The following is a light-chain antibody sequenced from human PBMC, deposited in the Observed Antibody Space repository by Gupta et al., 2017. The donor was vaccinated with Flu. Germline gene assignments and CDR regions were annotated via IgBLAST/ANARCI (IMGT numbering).Light chain of an antibody. CDR1: QTVLSSSNNRNF. V-gene: IGKV4-1*01. CDR2: WAS. CDR3: QQYYSSPFT. Sequence: NCKSTQTVLSSSNNRNFLAWYQQKLGQPPKLLIYWASTRQSGVPDRISGSGSGTDFTLTISSLQAEDVAVYYCQQYYSSPFTFGGGTKVEI. J-gene: IGKJ4*01.